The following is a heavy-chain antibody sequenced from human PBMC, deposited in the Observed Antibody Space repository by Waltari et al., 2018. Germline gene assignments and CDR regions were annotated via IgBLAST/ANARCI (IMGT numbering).Heavy chain of an antibody. CDR2: IYPGHADT. Sequence: EVQLVQSGAEVTKPGESLKISCKGSGYSFTSYCIGWVRHMPGKGLEWMGIIYPGHADTIYSPSVKGQVPISADKSISTAYLQWSSLKASDTAMYYCARGLGAARPFDYWGQGTLVTVSS. CDR1: GYSFTSYC. J-gene: IGHJ4*02. V-gene: IGHV5-51*03. CDR3: ARGLGAARPFDY. D-gene: IGHD6-6*01.